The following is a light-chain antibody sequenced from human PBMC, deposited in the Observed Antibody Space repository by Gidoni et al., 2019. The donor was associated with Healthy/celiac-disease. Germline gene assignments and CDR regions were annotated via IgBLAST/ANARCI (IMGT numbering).Light chain of an antibody. CDR1: QSVSSSY. CDR3: QQYGSSPWT. CDR2: GAS. J-gene: IGKJ1*01. Sequence: EIELTQSPGTLSLSPGERATLSCRASQSVSSSYLAWYQQKPGQAPSLLIDGASSRDTGIPDRFSGSGSGPDFTLPVSRLEPEDFAVYYCQQYGSSPWTFGQGTKVEIK. V-gene: IGKV3-20*01.